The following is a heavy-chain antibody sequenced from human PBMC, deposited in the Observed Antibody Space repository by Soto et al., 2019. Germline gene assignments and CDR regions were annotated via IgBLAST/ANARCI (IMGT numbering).Heavy chain of an antibody. J-gene: IGHJ6*02. CDR1: GFTFSSYS. CDR2: ISSSSSYI. D-gene: IGHD4-4*01. CDR3: ARRYDYRITPYYYGMDV. Sequence: GGSLRLSCAASGFTFSSYSMNWVRQAPGKGLEWVSSISSSSSYIYYADSVKGRFTISRDNAKNSLYLQMNSLRAEDTAVYYCARRYDYRITPYYYGMDVWGQGTTVTVSS. V-gene: IGHV3-21*04.